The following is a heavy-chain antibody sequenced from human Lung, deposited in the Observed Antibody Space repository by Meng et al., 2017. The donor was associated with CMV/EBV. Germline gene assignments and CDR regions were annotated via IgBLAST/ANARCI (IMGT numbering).Heavy chain of an antibody. D-gene: IGHD6-13*01. CDR3: ARTGEVAAAGYDY. CDR2: INHSGST. J-gene: IGHJ4*02. CDR1: GGAVRGYY. V-gene: IGHV4-34*01. Sequence: AVYGGAVRGYYWSGIRQPPGKGLEWIGEINHSGSTNYNPSLKSRVTISVDTSKNQFSLKLSSVTAADTAVYYCARTGEVAAAGYDYWGQGTLVTVSS.